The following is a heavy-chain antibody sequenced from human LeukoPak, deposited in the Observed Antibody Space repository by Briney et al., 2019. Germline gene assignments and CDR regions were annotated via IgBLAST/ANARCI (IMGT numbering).Heavy chain of an antibody. Sequence: PGGSLRLSCAASGFTFSSYGMHLVRLAPGKGLEWVAVIWYDGSNKYYADSVKGRFTISRDNSKNTLYLQMNSLRAEDTAVYYCARVLSGGSCYDWGRGTLVTVSS. CDR1: GFTFSSYG. V-gene: IGHV3-33*01. CDR2: IWYDGSNK. D-gene: IGHD2-15*01. CDR3: ARVLSGGSCYD. J-gene: IGHJ4*02.